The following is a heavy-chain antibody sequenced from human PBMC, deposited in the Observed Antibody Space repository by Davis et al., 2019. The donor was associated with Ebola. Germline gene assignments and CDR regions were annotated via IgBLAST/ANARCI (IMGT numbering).Heavy chain of an antibody. Sequence: MPSETLSLTCTVSGGSISSYYWGWIRQPPGKGLEWIGSIYNSGSTYYNPSLESRVTISVDTSKNQFSLEVRSVTAADTAVYFCAKWYDYGGADWGQGTLVTVSS. J-gene: IGHJ4*02. CDR1: GGSISSYY. CDR3: AKWYDYGGAD. CDR2: IYNSGST. V-gene: IGHV4-39*07. D-gene: IGHD4-23*01.